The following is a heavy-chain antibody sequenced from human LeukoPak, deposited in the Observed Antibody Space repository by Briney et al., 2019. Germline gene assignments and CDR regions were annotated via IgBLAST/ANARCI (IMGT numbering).Heavy chain of an antibody. D-gene: IGHD2-15*01. CDR1: GFSISNYA. Sequence: GGSLRLSCAASGFSISNYALSWVRQAPGKGLEWVSSFTAGGSSTYNTDSVEGRFTISRDISKNTLYMQMNSLRAEDTAIYYCARGGGLQRRYFEYWGQGTLLTVSS. CDR2: FTAGGSST. J-gene: IGHJ4*02. V-gene: IGHV3-23*01. CDR3: ARGGGLQRRYFEY.